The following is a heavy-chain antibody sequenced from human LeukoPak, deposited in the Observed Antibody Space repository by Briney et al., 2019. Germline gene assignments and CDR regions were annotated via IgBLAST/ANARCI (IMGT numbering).Heavy chain of an antibody. CDR1: GFTFSSYG. V-gene: IGHV3-30*18. CDR2: ISYDGSNK. Sequence: KPGGSLRLSCAASGFTFSSYGMHWVRQAPGKGLEWVAVISYDGSNKYYADSVKGRFTISRDNSKNTLYLQMNSLRAEDTAVYYCAKDGMNTPPKRYYYYGMDVWGQGTTVTVSS. CDR3: AKDGMNTPPKRYYYYGMDV. J-gene: IGHJ6*02. D-gene: IGHD1-26*01.